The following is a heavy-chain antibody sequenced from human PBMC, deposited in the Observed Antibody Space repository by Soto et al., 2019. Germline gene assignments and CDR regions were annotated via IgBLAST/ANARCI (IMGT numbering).Heavy chain of an antibody. CDR2: IIPIFGTA. CDR3: ASYDSSGYYLSYAFDI. V-gene: IGHV1-69*13. CDR1: GGTFSSYA. Sequence: ASVKVSCKASGGTFSSYAISWVRQAPGQGLEWMGGIIPIFGTANYAQKFQGGVTITADESTSTAYMELSSLRSEDTAVYYCASYDSSGYYLSYAFDIWGQGTMVTVSS. D-gene: IGHD3-22*01. J-gene: IGHJ3*02.